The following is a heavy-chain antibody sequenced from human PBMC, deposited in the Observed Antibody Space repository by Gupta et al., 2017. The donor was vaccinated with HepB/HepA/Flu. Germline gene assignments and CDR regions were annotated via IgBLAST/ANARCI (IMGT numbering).Heavy chain of an antibody. CDR1: GPTASINL. D-gene: IGHD6-19*01. J-gene: IGHJ4*02. CDR2: ICPDSRT. CDR3: ANSSAPNLGDY. V-gene: IGHV3-66*01. Sequence: EVYRVESGGGLVQRGRSLRLSCAASGPTASINLMNWMRQAPGKGLEWVQIICPDSRTYCADSMRSSFTICRDKSDNALCLQMNSLRAEATAVYYCANSSAPNLGDYWGQGTLVAVSS.